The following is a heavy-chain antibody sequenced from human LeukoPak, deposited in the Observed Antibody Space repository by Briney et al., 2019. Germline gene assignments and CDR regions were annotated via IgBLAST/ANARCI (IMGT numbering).Heavy chain of an antibody. J-gene: IGHJ4*02. CDR2: INHSGST. V-gene: IGHV4-34*01. D-gene: IGHD6-13*01. CDR3: ASGGDSSSRLDY. Sequence: SETLSLTCAVYGGSFSGYYWSWIRQPPGKGLEWIGEINHSGSTNYNPSLKSRVTISVDTSKNQFSLKLSSVTAADTAVYYCASGGDSSSRLDYWGQGTLVTVSS. CDR1: GGSFSGYY.